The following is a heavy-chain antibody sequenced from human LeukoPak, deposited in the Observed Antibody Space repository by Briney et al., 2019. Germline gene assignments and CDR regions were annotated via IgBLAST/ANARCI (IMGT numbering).Heavy chain of an antibody. J-gene: IGHJ6*02. V-gene: IGHV1-46*01. CDR2: INPSGGST. D-gene: IGHD3-3*01. CDR3: ARDRPSYDFWSGPKGV. CDR1: GYTFTSYY. Sequence: ASVKVLCKASGYTFTSYYMHWVRQAPGQGLEWMGIINPSGGSTSYAQKFQGRVTMTRDTSTSTVYMELSSLRSEDTAVYYCARDRPSYDFWSGPKGVWGQGTTVTVSS.